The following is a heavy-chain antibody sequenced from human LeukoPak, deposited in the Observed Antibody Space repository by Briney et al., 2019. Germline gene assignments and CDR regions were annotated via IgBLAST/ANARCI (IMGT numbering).Heavy chain of an antibody. CDR3: VRRTQLYNWFDP. Sequence: ASVKVSCKASGYTFTDYYMHWVRQAPGQGLEWMGWINPNSGGTDYAQKFQGRVTMTGDTSISTAYMELSRLRSDDTAVYYCVRRTQLYNWFDPWGQGTLVIVSS. D-gene: IGHD1-1*01. CDR2: INPNSGGT. J-gene: IGHJ5*02. CDR1: GYTFTDYY. V-gene: IGHV1-2*02.